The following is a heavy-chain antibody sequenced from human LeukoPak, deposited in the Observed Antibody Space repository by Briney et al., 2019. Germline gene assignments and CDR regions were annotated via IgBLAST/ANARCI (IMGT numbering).Heavy chain of an antibody. Sequence: PSETLSLTCAVYGGSFSGYYWSWIRQTPGKGLEWIGEINHSGSTNYNPSLKSRVTISADTSKNQFSLKLSSVTAADTAVYYCARGVAWNYAYGGQGTLVTVSS. CDR1: GGSFSGYY. J-gene: IGHJ4*02. CDR2: INHSGST. CDR3: ARGVAWNYAY. D-gene: IGHD1-7*01. V-gene: IGHV4-34*01.